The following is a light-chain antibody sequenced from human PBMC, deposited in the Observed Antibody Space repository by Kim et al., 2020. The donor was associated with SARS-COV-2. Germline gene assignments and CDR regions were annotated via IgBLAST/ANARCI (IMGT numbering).Light chain of an antibody. Sequence: INWYQPPPGTAPKPPNYSKNPRPSGVPGRFPCSKSGTSASLANNWLQSEDEADYYCAAWDDSLDGGVLFGGGTQLTVL. CDR2: SKN. V-gene: IGLV1-44*01. J-gene: IGLJ2*01. CDR3: AAWDDSLDGGVL.